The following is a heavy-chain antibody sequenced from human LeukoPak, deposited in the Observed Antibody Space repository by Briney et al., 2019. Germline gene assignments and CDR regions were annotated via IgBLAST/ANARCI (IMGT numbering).Heavy chain of an antibody. CDR3: AKGSHYCTSTSCYPTRPLFDY. CDR1: GFTFSSYA. Sequence: GGSLRLSCAASGFTFSSYAVGWVRQAPGKGREWVSGISGSGSSGGSTYYADSVKGRFTISRDNANNTVYLQMNSLSAEDTAVYFCAKGSHYCTSTSCYPTRPLFDYWGQGTLVTVSS. CDR2: ISGSGSSGGST. D-gene: IGHD2-2*01. J-gene: IGHJ4*02. V-gene: IGHV3-23*01.